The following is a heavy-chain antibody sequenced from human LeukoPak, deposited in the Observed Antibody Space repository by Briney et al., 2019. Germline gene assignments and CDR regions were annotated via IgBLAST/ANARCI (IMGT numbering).Heavy chain of an antibody. V-gene: IGHV3-30*02. Sequence: GGSLRLSCAASGFYFNTYAMHWVRQAPGKGLEWVAFVRFDGSNTRYADSVKGRFTIPRDNSKNTLFLQMNNLRPEDTAVYYCAKSSGSSSWYDYFDYWGQGTPATVSS. CDR1: GFYFNTYA. CDR3: AKSSGSSSWYDYFDY. D-gene: IGHD6-19*01. CDR2: VRFDGSNT. J-gene: IGHJ4*02.